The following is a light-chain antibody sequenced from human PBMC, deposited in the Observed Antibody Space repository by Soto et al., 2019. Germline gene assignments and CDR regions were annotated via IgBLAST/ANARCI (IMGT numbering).Light chain of an antibody. V-gene: IGLV3-21*02. CDR2: DDR. Sequence: SYELTQPPSVSVAPGQTVRVTCGAKNIGSKSVHWYQQRSGQAPVQVVYDDRDRPSGVPERFSGSNSGNTATLTISRVEDGDEADYHCQVWDRSSDHYVFGTGTKVTVL. CDR3: QVWDRSSDHYV. J-gene: IGLJ1*01. CDR1: NIGSKS.